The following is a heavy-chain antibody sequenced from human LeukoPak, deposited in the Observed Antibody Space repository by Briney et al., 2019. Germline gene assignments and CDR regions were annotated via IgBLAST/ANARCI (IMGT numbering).Heavy chain of an antibody. V-gene: IGHV3-53*01. CDR3: ARDIRAVGITLYFDY. CDR1: GFTVTSNF. J-gene: IGHJ4*02. D-gene: IGHD3-22*01. Sequence: GGSLRLSCAVSGFTVTSNFMSWVRQAPGKGLEWVSVIYDRGDTYYADSVKGRFTISRDNAKNSLYLQMNSLRAEDTAMYYCARDIRAVGITLYFDYWGQGILVTVTS. CDR2: IYDRGDT.